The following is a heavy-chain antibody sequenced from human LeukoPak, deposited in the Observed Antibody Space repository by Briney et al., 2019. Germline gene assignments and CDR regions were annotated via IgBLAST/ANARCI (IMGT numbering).Heavy chain of an antibody. CDR3: ARKGLGGELGGFDS. J-gene: IGHJ4*02. Sequence: GGSLRLSCAASGITFSSYGMSWVRQAPGKGLEWVSSISSTGGTTYYADSVKGRFTISRDNTKNSLYLQMNSLGVEDTALYHCARKGLGGELGGFDSWGQGTLVTVSS. CDR2: ISSTGGTT. D-gene: IGHD1-26*01. V-gene: IGHV3-23*01. CDR1: GITFSSYG.